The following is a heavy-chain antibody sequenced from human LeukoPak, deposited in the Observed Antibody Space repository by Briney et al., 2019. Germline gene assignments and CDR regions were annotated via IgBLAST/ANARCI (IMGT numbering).Heavy chain of an antibody. CDR2: IIPIFGTA. D-gene: IGHD1-26*01. V-gene: IGHV1-69*05. CDR3: AGGRIVGATLGDY. CDR1: GGTFSSYA. J-gene: IGHJ4*02. Sequence: ASVKVSCTASGGTFSSYAISWVRQAPGQGLEWMGGIIPIFGTANYAQKFQGRVTITTDESTSTAYMELSSLRSEDTAVYYCAGGRIVGATLGDYWGQGTLVTVSS.